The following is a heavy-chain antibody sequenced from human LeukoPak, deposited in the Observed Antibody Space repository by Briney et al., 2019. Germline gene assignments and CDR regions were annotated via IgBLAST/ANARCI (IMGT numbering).Heavy chain of an antibody. J-gene: IGHJ4*02. V-gene: IGHV3-23*01. CDR1: GLTVSSNC. CDR3: AKFRITMVRGVLDY. Sequence: AGGSLRLSCAASGLTVSSNCMSWVRQAPGKGLEWVSGISDSGGSRHFADSVKGRFTISRDNSKNTLYLQMNSLRAEDTAVYYCAKFRITMVRGVLDYWGQGTLVTVSS. D-gene: IGHD3-10*01. CDR2: ISDSGGSR.